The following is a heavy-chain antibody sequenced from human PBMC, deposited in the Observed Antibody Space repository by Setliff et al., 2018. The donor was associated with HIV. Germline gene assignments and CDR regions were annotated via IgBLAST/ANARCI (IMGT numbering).Heavy chain of an antibody. J-gene: IGHJ5*02. CDR3: ARESRGSGWFDP. CDR2: IDSDNGYT. CDR1: GYIFSNYY. V-gene: IGHV1-46*01. D-gene: IGHD3-16*01. Sequence: GASVKVSCKTSGYIFSNYYIHWVRQAPGQGLEWMAIIDSDNGYTTYAQRFQGRVTMTRDTSTATLYMDLSSLTSDDTAIYYCARESRGSGWFDPWGQGTPVTVSS.